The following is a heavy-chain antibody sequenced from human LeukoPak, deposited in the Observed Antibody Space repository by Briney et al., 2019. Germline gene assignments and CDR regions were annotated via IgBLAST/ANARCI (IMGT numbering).Heavy chain of an antibody. D-gene: IGHD2-15*01. CDR2: LTGSGST. V-gene: IGHV3-23*01. CDR1: GFAFSSFA. J-gene: IGHJ6*03. CDR3: AKMKGWRLYDYCMDV. Sequence: EPGGSLRLSCVASGFAFSSFAMSWVRQAPGKGLEWVSGLTGSGSTYHAASVKGRFTISRDNSKNTLSLQMSSLRAEDTAVYYCAKMKGWRLYDYCMDVWGKGTTVTGSS.